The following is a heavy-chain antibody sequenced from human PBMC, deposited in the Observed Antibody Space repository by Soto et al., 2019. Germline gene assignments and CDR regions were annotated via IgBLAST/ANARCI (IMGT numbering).Heavy chain of an antibody. J-gene: IGHJ4*02. CDR3: ARGGDYVWGSYRPDDY. CDR2: IIPILGIA. D-gene: IGHD3-16*02. Sequence: QVQLVQSGAEVKKPGSSVKVSCKASGGTFSSYTISWVRQAPGQGLEWMGRIIPILGIANYAQKFQGRVRHILGHAKQPTKFPGSVTITAGKSRSTGYMELSSLGSEDTAVYYCARGGDYVWGSYRPDDYWGQGTLVTVSS. CDR1: GGTFSSYT. V-gene: IGHV1-69*02.